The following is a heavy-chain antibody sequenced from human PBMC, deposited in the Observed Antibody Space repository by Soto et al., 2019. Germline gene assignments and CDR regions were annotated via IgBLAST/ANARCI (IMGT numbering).Heavy chain of an antibody. CDR2: ISGSGGST. V-gene: IGHV3-23*01. CDR1: GFTFSSYA. Sequence: GGALRVSCAASGFTFSSYAMSWVRQAPGKRLEWVSAISGSGGSTYYADSVKGRFTISRDNSKNTLYLQMNSLRAEDTAVYYCAKGPPVVVAATPEYFQHWGQGTLVTVSS. D-gene: IGHD2-15*01. CDR3: AKGPPVVVAATPEYFQH. J-gene: IGHJ1*01.